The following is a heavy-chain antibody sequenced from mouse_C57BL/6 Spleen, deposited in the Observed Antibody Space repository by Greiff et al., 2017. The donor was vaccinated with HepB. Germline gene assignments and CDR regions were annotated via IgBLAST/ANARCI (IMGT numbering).Heavy chain of an antibody. Sequence: EVKLQQSGPELVKPGASVKMSCKASGYTFTDYNMHWVKQSHGKSLEWIGYINPNNGGTSYNQKFKGKATLTVNKSSSTAYMELRSLTSEDSAVYYCARVITTVVAEGFDYWGQGTTLTVSS. D-gene: IGHD1-1*01. CDR3: ARVITTVVAEGFDY. CDR1: GYTFTDYN. V-gene: IGHV1-22*01. J-gene: IGHJ2*01. CDR2: INPNNGGT.